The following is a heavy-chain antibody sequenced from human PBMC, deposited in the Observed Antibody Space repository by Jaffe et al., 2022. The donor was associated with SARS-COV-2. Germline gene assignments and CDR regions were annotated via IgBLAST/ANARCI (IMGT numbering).Heavy chain of an antibody. CDR1: GFTFSSYS. V-gene: IGHV3-48*01. D-gene: IGHD6-19*01. CDR3: ARVGIAVAPSSRYYMDV. J-gene: IGHJ6*03. CDR2: ISSSSSTI. Sequence: EVQLVESGGGLVQPGGSLRLSCAASGFTFSSYSMNWVRQAPGKGLEWVSYISSSSSTIYYADSVKGRFTISRDNAKNSLYLQMNSLRAEDTAVYYCARVGIAVAPSSRYYMDVWGKGTTVTVSS.